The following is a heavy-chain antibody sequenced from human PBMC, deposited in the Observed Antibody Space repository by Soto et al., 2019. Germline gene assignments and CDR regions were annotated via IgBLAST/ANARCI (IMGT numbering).Heavy chain of an antibody. CDR2: TYYRSKWYN. Sequence: SQTLSLTCAISGDSVSDNSAAWNWIRQSPSRGLEWLGRTYYRSKWYNDYAVSVKSRITVTPDTSKNQFSLHLNSVTPEDTAVYYSAREFPSYVSSGSYLDYCGQRALVAFCS. V-gene: IGHV6-1*01. J-gene: IGHJ4*02. D-gene: IGHD6-19*01. CDR1: GDSVSDNSAA. CDR3: AREFPSYVSSGSYLDY.